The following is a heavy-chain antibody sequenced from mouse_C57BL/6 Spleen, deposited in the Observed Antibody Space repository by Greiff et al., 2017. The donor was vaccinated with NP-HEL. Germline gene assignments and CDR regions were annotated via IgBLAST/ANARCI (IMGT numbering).Heavy chain of an antibody. CDR2: INYDGSST. J-gene: IGHJ4*01. V-gene: IGHV5-16*01. CDR3: ARGTYYAMDY. Sequence: EVQVVESEGGLVQPGSSMKLSCTASGFTFSDYYMAWVRQVPEKGLEWVASINYDGSSTYYLDSLKSRFIISRDNAKNILYLQMSSLKSEDTATYYCARGTYYAMDYWGQGTSVTVSS. CDR1: GFTFSDYY.